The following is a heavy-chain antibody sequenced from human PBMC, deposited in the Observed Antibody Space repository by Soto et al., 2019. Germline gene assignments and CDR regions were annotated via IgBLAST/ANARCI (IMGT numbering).Heavy chain of an antibody. CDR3: ARGPIVVVVAATMGMDV. V-gene: IGHV4-34*01. CDR1: GGSFSGYY. J-gene: IGHJ6*02. D-gene: IGHD2-15*01. CDR2: INHSGST. Sequence: SETLSLTCAVYGGSFSGYYWSWIRQPPGKGLEWIGEINHSGSTNYNPSLKSRVTISVDTSKNQFSLKLGSVTAADTAVYYCARGPIVVVVAATMGMDVWGQGTTVTVSS.